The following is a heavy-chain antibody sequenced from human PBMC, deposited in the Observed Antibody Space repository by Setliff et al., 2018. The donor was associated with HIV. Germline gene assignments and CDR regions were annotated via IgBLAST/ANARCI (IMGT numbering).Heavy chain of an antibody. CDR2: ISYSGST. J-gene: IGHJ6*03. V-gene: IGHV4-59*01. CDR1: DDSITGYY. CDR3: ARTLAAAGIAAYYYYYMDV. D-gene: IGHD6-13*01. Sequence: PSETLSLTCTVSDDSITGYYWSWIRQPPGKGLEWIGYISYSGSTNYNPSLKSRISISVDTSKNQFSLKLSSVTAADTAVYYCARTLAAAGIAAYYYYYMDVWGKGTTVTVSS.